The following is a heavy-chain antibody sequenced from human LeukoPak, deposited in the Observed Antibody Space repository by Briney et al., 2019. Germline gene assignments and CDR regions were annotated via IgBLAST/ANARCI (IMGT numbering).Heavy chain of an antibody. D-gene: IGHD5-12*01. CDR3: AREAPSGYDYLDY. J-gene: IGHJ4*02. CDR1: GFTVSSNY. V-gene: IGHV3-53*01. CDR2: IYSGGST. Sequence: GGSLRLSGAASGFTVSSNYMSWVRQAPGKGLEWVSVIYSGGSTYYADSVKGRFTISRDNSKNTLYLQMNSLRAEDTAVYYCAREAPSGYDYLDYWGQGTLVTVSS.